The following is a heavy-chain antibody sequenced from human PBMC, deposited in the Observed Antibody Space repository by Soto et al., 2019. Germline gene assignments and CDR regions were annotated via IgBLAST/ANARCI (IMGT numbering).Heavy chain of an antibody. V-gene: IGHV1-18*01. Sequence: QVQLVQSGAEVKKPGASVKVSCKASGYTFTSYGITWVRQAPGQGLEWMGWISAYNGNTNYAQKLQGRVTMTTDTSTSTAYMELRSLRSDDTAVYYCARDQGYYDFWSGYYTGDYWGQGTLVTVSS. CDR2: ISAYNGNT. CDR3: ARDQGYYDFWSGYYTGDY. D-gene: IGHD3-3*01. J-gene: IGHJ4*02. CDR1: GYTFTSYG.